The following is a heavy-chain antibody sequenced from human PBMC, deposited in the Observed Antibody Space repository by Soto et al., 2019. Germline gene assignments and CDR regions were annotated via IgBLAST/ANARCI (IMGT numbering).Heavy chain of an antibody. CDR1: GFTFSDYA. CDR3: AKGGRQWLVTSDFNY. D-gene: IGHD6-19*01. V-gene: IGHV3-30*18. CDR2: VSHDGRNT. J-gene: IGHJ4*02. Sequence: VPLVESGGGVVQPGRSLRLSCAASGFTFSDYAMQWVRQAPGKGLEWVAVVSHDGRNTHYADSVKGRFTISRDSSKNTVSLEMTSFGAEDTAVYYCAKGGRQWLVTSDFNYWGQGAMVTVSS.